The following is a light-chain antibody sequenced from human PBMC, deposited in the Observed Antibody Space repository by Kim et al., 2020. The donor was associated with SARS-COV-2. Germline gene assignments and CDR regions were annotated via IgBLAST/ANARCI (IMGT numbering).Light chain of an antibody. J-gene: IGLJ3*02. CDR1: NIGGKR. CDR2: SDI. CDR3: QVWDRVSDHWV. Sequence: SYELTQSPSVSVAPGETATITCGGDNIGGKRVHWYQQKPGPAPVLLIYSDIDRPSGIPERFSGSNSGNAATLTIGRVAAGDEADYYCQVWDRVSDHWVFGGGTQLTVL. V-gene: IGLV3-21*04.